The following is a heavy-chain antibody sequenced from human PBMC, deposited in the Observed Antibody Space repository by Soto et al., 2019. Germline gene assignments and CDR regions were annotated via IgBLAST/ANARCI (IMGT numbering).Heavy chain of an antibody. Sequence: PSESRSLTGTVAGGSITSVGYYWSWIRQHPGNVLEWIVYIYYSLSTYYNPSLKSRGTISVDTSKNQFSLKLSSGTEAYTPVYYCARDGKYCSSTSCYSRYGYWGKRTLV. D-gene: IGHD2-2*02. CDR2: IYYSLST. CDR3: ARDGKYCSSTSCYSRYGY. J-gene: IGHJ4*02. V-gene: IGHV4-31*02. CDR1: GGSITSVGYY.